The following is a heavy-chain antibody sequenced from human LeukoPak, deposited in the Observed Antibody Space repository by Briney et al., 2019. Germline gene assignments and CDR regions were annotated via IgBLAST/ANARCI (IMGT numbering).Heavy chain of an antibody. CDR3: SRDYSSAGGWFDP. CDR1: GFTFSDYY. CDR2: ISYSGST. V-gene: IGHV4-38-2*02. D-gene: IGHD6-19*01. Sequence: GSLRLSCAASGFTFSDYYMSWIRRPPGKGLEWIGSISYSGSTYYNPSLKSRVTISLDTSKNHFSLKLSSVTAADTAVYYCSRDYSSAGGWFDPWGQGTLATVSS. J-gene: IGHJ5*02.